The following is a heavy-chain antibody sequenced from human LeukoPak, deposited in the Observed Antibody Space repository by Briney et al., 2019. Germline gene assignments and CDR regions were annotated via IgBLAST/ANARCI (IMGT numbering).Heavy chain of an antibody. CDR1: GFTFSSYW. D-gene: IGHD3-22*01. CDR2: IKQDGSEK. V-gene: IGHV3-7*01. CDR3: ASSYYYDSSGYPGY. Sequence: QPGGSLRLSCAASGFTFSSYWMSWVRQAPGKGLGWVANIKQDGSEKYYVDSVKGRFTISRDNAKNSLYLQMNSLRAEDTAVYYCASSYYYDSSGYPGYWGQGTLVTVSS. J-gene: IGHJ4*02.